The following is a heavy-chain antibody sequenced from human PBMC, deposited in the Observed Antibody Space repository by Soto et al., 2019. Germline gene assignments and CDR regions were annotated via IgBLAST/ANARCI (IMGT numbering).Heavy chain of an antibody. V-gene: IGHV1-3*01. CDR1: GYTFTGHA. J-gene: IGHJ4*02. CDR3: AIDLPDYGYFN. CDR2: INAGNGNT. D-gene: IGHD4-17*01. Sequence: GASVKVSCKSSGYTFTGHAMHWVPQAPGQRLEWMGWINAGNGNTKYSQKVQGRVTITRDTSASTAYMKPSSLRSEATTVYYCAIDLPDYGYFNWGQGTLVTVSS.